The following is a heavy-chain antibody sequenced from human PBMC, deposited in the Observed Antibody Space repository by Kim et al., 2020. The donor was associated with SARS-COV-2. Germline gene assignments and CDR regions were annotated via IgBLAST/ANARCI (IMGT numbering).Heavy chain of an antibody. CDR1: GYSISSGYY. Sequence: SETLSLTCTVSGYSISSGYYWGWIRQPPGKGLEWIGSIYHSGSTYYNPSLKSRVTISVDTSKNQFSLKLSSVTAADTAVYYCATGALFGGTEGGMDVWGQGTTVTVSS. CDR2: IYHSGST. D-gene: IGHD1-26*01. CDR3: ATGALFGGTEGGMDV. V-gene: IGHV4-38-2*02. J-gene: IGHJ6*02.